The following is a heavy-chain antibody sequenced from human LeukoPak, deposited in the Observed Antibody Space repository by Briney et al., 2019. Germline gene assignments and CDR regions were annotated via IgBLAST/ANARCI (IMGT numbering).Heavy chain of an antibody. D-gene: IGHD4-11*01. V-gene: IGHV4-39*01. CDR2: IYYSGST. CDR3: ATHEYSTRSFDY. CDR1: XGSIXXXXYY. J-gene: IGHJ4*02. Sequence: LXXXXSXGSIXXXXYYXXXXXQXXXXXXXXIGSIYYSGSTYYNPSLKSRVTISVDTSKNQFSLKLSSVTAADTAVYYCATHEYSTRSFDYWGQGTLVTVSS.